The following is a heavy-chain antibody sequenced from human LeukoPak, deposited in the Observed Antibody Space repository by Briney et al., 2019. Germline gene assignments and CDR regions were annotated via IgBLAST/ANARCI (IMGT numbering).Heavy chain of an antibody. Sequence: SETLSLTCIVSGGSISSGDYYWSWIRQRPGKGLEWIGEINHSGSTNYNPSLKSRVTISVDTYKNQFSLKLSSVTAADTAVYSCARASRAPMDSSSSSTSYYFDYWGQGTLVTVSS. CDR3: ARASRAPMDSSSSSTSYYFDY. CDR1: GGSISSGDYY. D-gene: IGHD6-6*01. CDR2: INHSGST. V-gene: IGHV4-39*07. J-gene: IGHJ4*02.